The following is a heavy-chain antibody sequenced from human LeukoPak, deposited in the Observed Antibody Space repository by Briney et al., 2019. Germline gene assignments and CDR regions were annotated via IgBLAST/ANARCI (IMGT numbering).Heavy chain of an antibody. J-gene: IGHJ4*02. Sequence: GGSLRLSCAASGFTFSSYAMHWVRQAPGKGLEWVAVISYDGSNKYYADSVKGRFTISRDNSKNTLYLQMNSLRAEDTAVYYCARAGLASWYIFVYWGQGTLVTVSS. CDR3: ARAGLASWYIFVY. V-gene: IGHV3-30*04. CDR1: GFTFSSYA. D-gene: IGHD6-13*01. CDR2: ISYDGSNK.